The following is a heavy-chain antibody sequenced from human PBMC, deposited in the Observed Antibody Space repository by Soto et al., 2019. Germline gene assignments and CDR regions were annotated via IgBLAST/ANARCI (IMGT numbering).Heavy chain of an antibody. D-gene: IGHD3-22*01. Sequence: EVQLVESGGALVQPGGSLRLSCAASGFSFTNYWMKWVRQAPGKGLEWVANIKHDGTETYYVDSVKGRFTISRDHARNALYLYMNSLRADDTAVYYCAAAYYYDSSGYYYGEDALDIWGQGTMVTVS. CDR3: AAAYYYDSSGYYYGEDALDI. V-gene: IGHV3-7*03. J-gene: IGHJ3*02. CDR2: IKHDGTET. CDR1: GFSFTNYW.